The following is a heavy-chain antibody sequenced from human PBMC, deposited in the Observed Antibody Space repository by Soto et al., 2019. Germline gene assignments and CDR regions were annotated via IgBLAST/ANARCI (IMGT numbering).Heavy chain of an antibody. Sequence: SETLALTCVGSGDSINNTDWWSWVRQAPGKGLEWIGEIFHTGGKSYMPSLRGRITLSVDTSKNQFSLKLTSVTAADTAVYYCARALYCTIVICWEAPSSTNIDFSRQG. D-gene: IGHD2-8*01. J-gene: IGHJ6*01. CDR2: IFHTGGK. CDR3: ARALYCTIVICWEAPSSTNIDF. V-gene: IGHV4-4*02. CDR1: GDSINNTDW.